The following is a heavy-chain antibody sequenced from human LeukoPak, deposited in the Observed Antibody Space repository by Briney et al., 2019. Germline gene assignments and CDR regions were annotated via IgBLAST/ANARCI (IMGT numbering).Heavy chain of an antibody. CDR3: ARGRGYSQSNWVDP. J-gene: IGHJ5*02. Sequence: GGSLRLSCAASGFTFNSYWMTWVRQAPGKGLEWVANINQDGSEKYYVDSVKGRFTISRDNSKNTLYLQMNSLRAEDTAVYYCARGRGYSQSNWVDPWGQGTMVTVSA. CDR2: INQDGSEK. V-gene: IGHV3-7*03. CDR1: GFTFNSYW. D-gene: IGHD5-18*01.